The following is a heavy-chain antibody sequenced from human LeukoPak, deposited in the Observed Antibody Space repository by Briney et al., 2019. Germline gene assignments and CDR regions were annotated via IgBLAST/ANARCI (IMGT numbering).Heavy chain of an antibody. J-gene: IGHJ6*03. V-gene: IGHV1-69*13. CDR3: ARGPRDSSGWDDYHYYHMDV. Sequence: GASVKVSCKASGGTFSSYAINWVRQAPGQGLEWMGGIIPIFGTANYAQKFQGRVTITAAESTSTAYMELRSLRSDDTAVYYCARGPRDSSGWDDYHYYHMDVWGKGTTVTVSS. D-gene: IGHD6-19*01. CDR1: GGTFSSYA. CDR2: IIPIFGTA.